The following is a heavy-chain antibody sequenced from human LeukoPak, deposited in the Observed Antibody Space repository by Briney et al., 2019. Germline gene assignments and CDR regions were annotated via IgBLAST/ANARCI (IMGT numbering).Heavy chain of an antibody. J-gene: IGHJ5*02. CDR1: GFTFSSYS. Sequence: RGSLRLSCAASGFTFSSYSMNWVRQAPGKGLGWVSAISGRGGSTYYADSVKGRFTISRDNSKNTLYLQMNSLRAEDTAVYYCAKVPGYSSSWYWFDPWGQGTLVTV. CDR3: AKVPGYSSSWYWFDP. CDR2: ISGRGGST. D-gene: IGHD6-13*01. V-gene: IGHV3-23*01.